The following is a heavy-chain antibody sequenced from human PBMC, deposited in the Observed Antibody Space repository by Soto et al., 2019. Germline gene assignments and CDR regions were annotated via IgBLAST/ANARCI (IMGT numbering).Heavy chain of an antibody. V-gene: IGHV2-70*11. CDR3: ARTAGIDIVVVPAAPYFDY. J-gene: IGHJ4*02. Sequence: SGPTLVNPTQTLTLTCTFSGFSLSTSGMCVSWIRQPPGKALEWLARIDWDDDKYYSTSLKTRLTISKDTSKNQVVLTMTNMDPVDTATYYCARTAGIDIVVVPAAPYFDYWGQGTLVTVSS. D-gene: IGHD2-2*01. CDR1: GFSLSTSGMC. CDR2: IDWDDDK.